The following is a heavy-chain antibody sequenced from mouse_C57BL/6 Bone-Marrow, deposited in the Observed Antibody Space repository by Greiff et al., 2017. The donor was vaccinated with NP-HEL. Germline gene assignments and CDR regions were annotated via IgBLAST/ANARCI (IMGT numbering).Heavy chain of an antibody. CDR1: GYTFTSYW. Sequence: QVQLQQPGAELVKPGASVKLSCKASGYTFTSYWMHWVKQRPGQGLEWIGMIHPNSGSTNYNEKFKSKATLTVDKSSSTAYMQLSSLTSEDSAVYYCARREYYGSSRYAMDYWGQGTSVTVSS. D-gene: IGHD1-1*01. CDR3: ARREYYGSSRYAMDY. J-gene: IGHJ4*01. V-gene: IGHV1-64*01. CDR2: IHPNSGST.